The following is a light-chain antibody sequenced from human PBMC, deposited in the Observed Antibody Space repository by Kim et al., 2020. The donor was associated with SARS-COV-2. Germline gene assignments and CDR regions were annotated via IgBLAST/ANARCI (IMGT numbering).Light chain of an antibody. CDR2: GAS. V-gene: IGKV3-15*01. CDR3: QQHSDWPLT. J-gene: IGKJ4*01. CDR1: QTVTNN. Sequence: EVVMTQSPATLSVSPGERATLSCRASQTVTNNLVWYQQKPGQAPRLLIYGASSRATGVPARFSGSGSGTEFSLTISSLQSEDFAVYYCQQHSDWPLTFGGGTKVDIK.